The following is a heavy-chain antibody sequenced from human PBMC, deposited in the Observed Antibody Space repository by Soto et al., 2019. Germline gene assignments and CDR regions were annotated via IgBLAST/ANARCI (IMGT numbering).Heavy chain of an antibody. D-gene: IGHD4-4*01. J-gene: IGHJ4*02. CDR2: IYHSGST. CDR1: GGSISSGGYS. Sequence: QLQLQESGSGLVKPSQTLSLTCAVSGGSISSGGYSWSWIRQPPGKGLEWIGYIYHSGSTYYNPSRKSRVPISVDRSKNQFSLKLSSVTAADTAVYYCARGGYAYSNYGDFDYWGQGTLVTVSS. CDR3: ARGGYAYSNYGDFDY. V-gene: IGHV4-30-2*01.